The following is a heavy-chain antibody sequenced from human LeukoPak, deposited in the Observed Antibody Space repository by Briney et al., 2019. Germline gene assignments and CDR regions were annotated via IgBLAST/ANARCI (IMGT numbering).Heavy chain of an antibody. CDR3: ARSPYYYDGSGYYSFDY. Sequence: SQTLSLTRAISGDSVSSNSAAWNWIRQSPWRGLEWLGRTYQRSKWYNDYAVSVKSRITINPDTSKNHFSLQLNSVTPEDTAVYYCARSPYYYDGSGYYSFDYWGQGTLVTVSS. J-gene: IGHJ4*02. D-gene: IGHD3-22*01. V-gene: IGHV6-1*01. CDR1: GDSVSSNSAA. CDR2: TYQRSKWYN.